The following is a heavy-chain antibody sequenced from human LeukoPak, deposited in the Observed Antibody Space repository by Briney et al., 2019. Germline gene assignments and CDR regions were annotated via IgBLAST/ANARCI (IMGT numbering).Heavy chain of an antibody. J-gene: IGHJ3*02. CDR3: ARLGWFGEQDI. V-gene: IGHV3-66*01. CDR2: IYSGGST. CDR1: GFTFSSNY. D-gene: IGHD3-10*01. Sequence: GGSLRLSCAASGFTFSSNYMSWVRQAPGKGLEWVSVIYSGGSTYYADSVKGRFTISRDNSKNTLYLQMNSLRAEDTAVYYCARLGWFGEQDIWGQGTMVTVSS.